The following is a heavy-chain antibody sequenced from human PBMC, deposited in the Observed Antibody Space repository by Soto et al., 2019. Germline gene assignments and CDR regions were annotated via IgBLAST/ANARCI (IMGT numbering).Heavy chain of an antibody. CDR1: GFTFSYYA. CDR2: ISYNRNNK. D-gene: IGHD6-19*01. CDR3: ARDLSSAGRNY. Sequence: GGSLRLSCAASGFTFSYYAMHWVRQPPGKGLQWLSFISYNRNNKYYANSVKGRFTISRDNAKNSLYLQMNSLRDEDTAVYYCARDLSSAGRNYWGQGTLVTVS. J-gene: IGHJ4*02. V-gene: IGHV3-30*03.